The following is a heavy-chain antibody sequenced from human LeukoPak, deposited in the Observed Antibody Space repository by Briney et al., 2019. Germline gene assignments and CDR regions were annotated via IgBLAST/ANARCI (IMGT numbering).Heavy chain of an antibody. V-gene: IGHV3-23*01. J-gene: IGHJ4*02. D-gene: IGHD5-18*01. CDR2: ISESDGST. CDR1: GFTFSSYA. CDR3: AKDISQGYTFGSIEEDY. Sequence: PGGSLRLSCAASGFTFSSYATSWVRQAPGKGLEWLSAISESDGSTYYADSVKGRFTISRDNSKNTLYLQMNSLGADDTAVYFCAKDISQGYTFGSIEEDYWGQGTLVTVSS.